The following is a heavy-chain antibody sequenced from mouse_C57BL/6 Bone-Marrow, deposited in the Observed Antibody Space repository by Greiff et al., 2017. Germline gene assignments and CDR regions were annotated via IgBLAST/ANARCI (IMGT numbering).Heavy chain of an antibody. Sequence: QVQLQQSGAELARPGASVKMSCKASGYTFTSYTMHWVKQRPGQGLEWIGYINPSSGYTKYNQKFKDKATLTADKSSSTAYMQLSRLTCGDSAVYYCARYYYNARDYWGQGTSVSVSS. CDR3: ARYYYNARDY. CDR1: GYTFTSYT. CDR2: INPSSGYT. D-gene: IGHD2-12*01. V-gene: IGHV1-4*01. J-gene: IGHJ4*01.